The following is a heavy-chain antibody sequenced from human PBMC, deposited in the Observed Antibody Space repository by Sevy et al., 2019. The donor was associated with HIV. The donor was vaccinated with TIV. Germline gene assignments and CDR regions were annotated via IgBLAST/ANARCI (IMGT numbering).Heavy chain of an antibody. V-gene: IGHV3-30*03. D-gene: IGHD5-12*01. CDR1: GFSFKTFG. CDR2: MSYDGNNK. J-gene: IGHJ4*02. Sequence: GGSLRLSCAASGFSFKTFGMHWVRQAPGKGLEWVAVMSYDGNNKYYTESVKGRFTISRDNAKNTLYLEMNSLRAEETAVYFCARDLIAFAMYYADVSGYPRDYWGQGTQVTVSS. CDR3: ARDLIAFAMYYADVSGYPRDY.